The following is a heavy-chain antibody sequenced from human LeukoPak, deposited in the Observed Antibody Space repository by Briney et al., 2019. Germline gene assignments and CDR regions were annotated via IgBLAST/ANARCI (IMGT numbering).Heavy chain of an antibody. V-gene: IGHV4-34*01. CDR3: ARGGMVLWFGELLDY. CDR1: GGSFSGYY. J-gene: IGHJ4*02. CDR2: INHSGST. Sequence: PSETLSLTXAVYGGSFSGYYWSWIRQPPGKGLEWSGEINHSGSTNYNPSPKSRVTISVDTSKNQFSLKLSSVTAADTAVYYCARGGMVLWFGELLDYWGQGTLVTVSS. D-gene: IGHD3-10*01.